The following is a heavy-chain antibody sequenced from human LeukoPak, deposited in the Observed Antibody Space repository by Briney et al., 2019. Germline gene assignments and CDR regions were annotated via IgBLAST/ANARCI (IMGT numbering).Heavy chain of an antibody. J-gene: IGHJ4*02. CDR2: ISSSSSYI. Sequence: GGSLRLSCAASGFTFSSYSMNWVRQAPGKGLEWVSSISSSSSYIYYADSVKGRFTISRDNAKNSLYLQMNSLRAEDTAVYYCARVRAAMAVPWNYWGQGTLVTVSS. V-gene: IGHV3-21*01. D-gene: IGHD6-25*01. CDR3: ARVRAAMAVPWNY. CDR1: GFTFSSYS.